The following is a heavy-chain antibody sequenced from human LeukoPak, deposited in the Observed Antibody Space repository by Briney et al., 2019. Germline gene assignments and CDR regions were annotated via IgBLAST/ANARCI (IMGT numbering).Heavy chain of an antibody. Sequence: ASVKVSCKASGGTFSSYAISWVRQAPGQGLEWMGWISAYNGNTNYAQKLQGRVTMTTDTSTSTAYMELRSLRSDDTAVYYCARSITMVRGVIRINWFDPWGQGTLVTVSS. V-gene: IGHV1-18*01. CDR2: ISAYNGNT. J-gene: IGHJ5*02. CDR1: GGTFSSYA. CDR3: ARSITMVRGVIRINWFDP. D-gene: IGHD3-10*01.